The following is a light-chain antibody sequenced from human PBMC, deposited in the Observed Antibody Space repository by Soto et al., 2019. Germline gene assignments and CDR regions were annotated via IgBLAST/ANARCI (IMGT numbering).Light chain of an antibody. V-gene: IGKV1-39*01. CDR1: QSISSY. CDR3: QQSYSWWT. CDR2: AAS. J-gene: IGKJ1*01. Sequence: DIQMTQSPSSLSASVGDRVTITCRASQSISSYLNWYQQKPGKAPKLLIYAASSLQSGVPSRFSGSGSGTDFTLTISSLQPEDSATYYCQQSYSWWTLGQGTKVDIK.